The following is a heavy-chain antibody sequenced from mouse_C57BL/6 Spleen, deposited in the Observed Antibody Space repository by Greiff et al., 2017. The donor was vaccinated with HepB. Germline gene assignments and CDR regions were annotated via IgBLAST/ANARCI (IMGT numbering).Heavy chain of an antibody. CDR1: GYTFTSYW. V-gene: IGHV1-64*01. Sequence: VQLQQPGAELVKPGASVKLSCKASGYTFTSYWMHWVKQRPGQGLEWIGMIHPNSGSTNYNEKFKSKATLTVDKSSSTAYMQLSSLTSEDSAVYYCARRGYYGSSPFDYWGQGTTLTVSS. CDR2: IHPNSGST. J-gene: IGHJ2*01. D-gene: IGHD1-1*01. CDR3: ARRGYYGSSPFDY.